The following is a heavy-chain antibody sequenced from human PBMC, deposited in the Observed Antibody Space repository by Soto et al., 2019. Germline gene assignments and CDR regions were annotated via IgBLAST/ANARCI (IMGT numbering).Heavy chain of an antibody. CDR3: ATVPTYYYDRNGYANAFDK. CDR1: GGSINSDDYY. D-gene: IGHD3-22*01. CDR2: IYYTGST. Sequence: QVQLQESGPGLVKPSQTLSLTCSVSGGSINSDDYYWSWIRQPPGKGLEWIGYIYYTGSTFHNPSLKSRINISLDTSKNQFSLKLNSVTAADTAVYYCATVPTYYYDRNGYANAFDKWGQGTMVIVSS. J-gene: IGHJ3*02. V-gene: IGHV4-30-4*01.